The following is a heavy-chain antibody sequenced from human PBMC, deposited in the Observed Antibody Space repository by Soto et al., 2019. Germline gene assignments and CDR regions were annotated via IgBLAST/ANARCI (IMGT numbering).Heavy chain of an antibody. Sequence: EVQLLESGGGLVQPGGSLRLSCAASGFTFSSYAMSWVRQAPGKGLEWVSVISGSGDSTYYADSVRGRFTISRDNSKITLYLRMNSLRAEDTAVYYCAKDRDGAAAGPTKFYGMDVWGQGTTVTVSS. V-gene: IGHV3-23*01. CDR3: AKDRDGAAAGPTKFYGMDV. CDR1: GFTFSSYA. D-gene: IGHD6-13*01. J-gene: IGHJ6*02. CDR2: ISGSGDST.